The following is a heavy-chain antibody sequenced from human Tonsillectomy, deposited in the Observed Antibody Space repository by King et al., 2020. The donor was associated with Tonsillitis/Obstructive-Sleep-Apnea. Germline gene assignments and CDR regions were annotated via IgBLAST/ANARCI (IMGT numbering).Heavy chain of an antibody. CDR2: ISSKAYGGTT. CDR1: GFTFGDYA. J-gene: IGHJ4*02. CDR3: TRGATYYYDSSGYSFDY. Sequence: VQLVESGGGLVQPGRSLRLSCTASGFTFGDYAMSWFRQAPGKGLEWVGFISSKAYGGTTEYAASVKGRFTISRDDSKSIAYLQMNSLKTEDTAVYYCTRGATYYYDSSGYSFDYWGQGTLVTVSS. D-gene: IGHD3-22*01. V-gene: IGHV3-49*03.